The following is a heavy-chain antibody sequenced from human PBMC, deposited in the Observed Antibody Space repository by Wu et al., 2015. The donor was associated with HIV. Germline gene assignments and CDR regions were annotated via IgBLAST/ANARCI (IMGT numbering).Heavy chain of an antibody. CDR2: INHSGST. J-gene: IGHJ6*03. Sequence: QVQLQQWGAGLLKPSETLSLTCAVYGGSFSGYYWSWIRQPPGKGLEWIGEINHSGSTNYNPSLKSRVTISVDTSKNQFSLKLSSVTAADTAVYYCARTTVVTSYYYYYMDVWGKGTTVAVSS. CDR1: GGSFSGYY. D-gene: IGHD4-23*01. CDR3: ARTTVVTSYYYYYMDV. V-gene: IGHV4-34*01.